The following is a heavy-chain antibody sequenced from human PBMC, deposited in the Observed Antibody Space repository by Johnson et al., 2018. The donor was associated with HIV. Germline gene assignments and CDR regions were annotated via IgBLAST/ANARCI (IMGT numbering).Heavy chain of an antibody. J-gene: IGHJ3*02. Sequence: QVQLVESGGGLVQPGGSLRLSCAASGFTFSSYGMHWVRQAPGKGLEWVAFIRYDGSNKYYADPVKGRFTISRDNSKNTLYLQMNSLRADDTAVYYCAKSDSGYDAFDIWGQGTMVTVSS. CDR2: IRYDGSNK. D-gene: IGHD5-12*01. V-gene: IGHV3-30*02. CDR1: GFTFSSYG. CDR3: AKSDSGYDAFDI.